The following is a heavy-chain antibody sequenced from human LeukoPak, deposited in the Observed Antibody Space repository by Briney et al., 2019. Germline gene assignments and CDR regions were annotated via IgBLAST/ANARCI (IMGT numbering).Heavy chain of an antibody. J-gene: IGHJ4*02. Sequence: ASVKVSCKASGYTFNGNYMHWVRQTPGQGLEWMGWINPDSGGTNYAQKFQDRVTMTRDTSIGTIYMSLRRLSSDDTAIYYCAGGSGYYFFDNWGQGTLLTV. V-gene: IGHV1-2*02. CDR2: INPDSGGT. D-gene: IGHD6-25*01. CDR1: GYTFNGNY. CDR3: AGGSGYYFFDN.